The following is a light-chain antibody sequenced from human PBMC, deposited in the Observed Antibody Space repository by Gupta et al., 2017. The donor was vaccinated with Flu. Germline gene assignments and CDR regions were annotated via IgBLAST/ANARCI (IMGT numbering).Light chain of an antibody. Sequence: PSSFSASTGDRVTIACRASQGISSYLAWYQQKPGKAPKLLIYAASTLQSRVPARFSGSGSGTDFTLTISCLQAEDFATYYCQQYYSYPVTFGPGTKLDIK. V-gene: IGKV1-8*01. CDR3: QQYYSYPVT. CDR2: AAS. J-gene: IGKJ3*01. CDR1: QGISSY.